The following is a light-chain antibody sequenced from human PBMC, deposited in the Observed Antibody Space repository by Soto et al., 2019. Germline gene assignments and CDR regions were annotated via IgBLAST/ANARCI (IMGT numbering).Light chain of an antibody. CDR3: CSYAGSSFYV. CDR2: EVS. Sequence: QYVLTQPASVSGSPGQSITISCTGTSSVVGSYNLVSWYQQHPGKAPKLMIYEVSKRPSGVSNRFSGSKSGNTASLTISGLQAEDEADYYCCSYAGSSFYVFGTGTKVTVL. V-gene: IGLV2-23*02. J-gene: IGLJ1*01. CDR1: SSVVGSYNL.